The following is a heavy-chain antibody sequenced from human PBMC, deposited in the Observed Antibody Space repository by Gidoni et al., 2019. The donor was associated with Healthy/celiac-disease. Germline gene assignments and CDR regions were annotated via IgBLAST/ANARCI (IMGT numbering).Heavy chain of an antibody. CDR1: GFPFGDYA. CDR3: QSTSGWGRFATASHDY. D-gene: IGHD3-10*01. V-gene: IGHV3-49*05. Sequence: EVQLVESGAGLVKPGRSLSLSCTASGFPFGDYAMSWFLQAPGKGLEWVGFIRSKAYGGTTEYAASVKGRFTISRDDSKSIAYLQMNSLKTEDTAVYYCQSTSGWGRFATASHDYWGQGTLVTVSS. J-gene: IGHJ4*02. CDR2: IRSKAYGGTT.